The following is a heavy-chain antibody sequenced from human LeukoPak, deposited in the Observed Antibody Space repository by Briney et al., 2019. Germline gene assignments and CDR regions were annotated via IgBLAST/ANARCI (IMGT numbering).Heavy chain of an antibody. CDR2: INPNSGGT. Sequence: ASVQVSCKASGYTFTGYYMLWVLQAPGQGLEGMGWINPNSGGTNYAQKFQRRVTMTRDTSISTANMELSRLRSDDTAVYYCAREVVGATTLDYWGQGTLVTVSS. V-gene: IGHV1-2*02. CDR1: GYTFTGYY. D-gene: IGHD1-26*01. J-gene: IGHJ4*02. CDR3: AREVVGATTLDY.